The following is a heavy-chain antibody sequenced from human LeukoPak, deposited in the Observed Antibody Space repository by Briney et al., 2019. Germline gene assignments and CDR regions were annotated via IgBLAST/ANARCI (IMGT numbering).Heavy chain of an antibody. D-gene: IGHD3-22*01. J-gene: IGHJ4*02. CDR3: ARWDSSGYYGLDY. V-gene: IGHV4-30-2*01. CDR1: GGSISSGGYS. Sequence: SETLSLTCAVSGGSISSGGYSWSWIRQPPGKGLEWIGYIYHSGSTYYNPSLKSRVTISVDRSKNQFSLKLSSVTAADTAVYYCARWDSSGYYGLDYWGQGTLVTVSS. CDR2: IYHSGST.